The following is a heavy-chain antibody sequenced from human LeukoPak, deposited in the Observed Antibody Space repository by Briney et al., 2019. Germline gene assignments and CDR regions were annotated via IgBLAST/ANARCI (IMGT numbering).Heavy chain of an antibody. J-gene: IGHJ4*02. D-gene: IGHD3-3*01. CDR1: GFTFSDYY. Sequence: GGSLRPSCAASGFTFSDYYMSWIRQAPGKGLEWVSYISSSGSTIYYADSVKGRFTISRDNAKNSLYLQMNSLRAEDTAVYYCARGALRGFWSGYIFDYWGQGTLVTVSS. V-gene: IGHV3-11*01. CDR3: ARGALRGFWSGYIFDY. CDR2: ISSSGSTI.